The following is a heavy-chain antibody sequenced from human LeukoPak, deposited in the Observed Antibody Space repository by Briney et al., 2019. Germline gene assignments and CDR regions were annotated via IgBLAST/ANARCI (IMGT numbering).Heavy chain of an antibody. D-gene: IGHD3-10*01. CDR3: ASRGADSGSIDY. CDR2: ISSSGGTT. V-gene: IGHV3-23*01. Sequence: GGSLRLSCAASGFTFRSTDMSWVRQAPGKGLEWVSCISSSGGTTHYEDSVKGRFTVSRDNSKNTVYLYMNSLRAEDTAVYYCASRGADSGSIDYWGQGTLVTVSS. CDR1: GFTFRSTD. J-gene: IGHJ4*02.